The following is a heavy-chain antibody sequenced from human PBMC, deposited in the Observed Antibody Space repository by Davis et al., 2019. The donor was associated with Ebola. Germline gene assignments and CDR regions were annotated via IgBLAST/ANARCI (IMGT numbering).Heavy chain of an antibody. D-gene: IGHD6-19*01. CDR2: ISSSNSYI. J-gene: IGHJ4*02. Sequence: GESLKISCAASGFTFSSYSMNWVRQAPGKGLEWVSSISSSNSYIYYADSVKGRFTISRDNAKNSLYLQMNSLRAEDTAVYYCAREAAVALFDYWGQGTLVTVSS. V-gene: IGHV3-21*01. CDR3: AREAAVALFDY. CDR1: GFTFSSYS.